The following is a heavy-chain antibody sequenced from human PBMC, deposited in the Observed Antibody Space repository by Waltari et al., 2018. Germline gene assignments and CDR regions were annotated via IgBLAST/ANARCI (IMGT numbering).Heavy chain of an antibody. V-gene: IGHV1-2*02. J-gene: IGHJ4*02. CDR2: MNHNKGVT. D-gene: IGHD3-16*01. CDR3: ARGLGGSSPFDY. CDR1: GYSFGGYY. Sequence: QVHLVQSGAEVKKSGASVKVSCKASGYSFGGYYLYWVRQAPGQGLEWMGWMNHNKGVTNYAQKFQGRVTMTRDTSINSVYMDLSRLRSDDTAVYFCARGLGGSSPFDYWGRGTLVTVSS.